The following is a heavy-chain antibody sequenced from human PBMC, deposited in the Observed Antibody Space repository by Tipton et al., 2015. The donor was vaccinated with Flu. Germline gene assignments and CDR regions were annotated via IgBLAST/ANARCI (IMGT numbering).Heavy chain of an antibody. CDR2: IYNAGST. V-gene: IGHV4-59*08. D-gene: IGHD4-11*01. CDR3: ARRDFSNYVSDPKNWFDR. J-gene: IGHJ5*02. CDR1: GGSISSYY. Sequence: VKPSETLSLTCTVSGGSISSYYWSWFRQPPGKGLEWIGYIYNAGSTNYNPSLKSRVTISADTSKNQLSLEMRSVTAADTAVYYCARRDFSNYVSDPKNWFDRWGQGILVTVSS.